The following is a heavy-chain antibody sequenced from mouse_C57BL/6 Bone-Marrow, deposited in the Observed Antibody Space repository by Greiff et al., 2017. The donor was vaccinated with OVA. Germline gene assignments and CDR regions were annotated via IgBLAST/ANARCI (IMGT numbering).Heavy chain of an antibody. Sequence: DVMLVESGGGLVQPKGSLKLSCAASGFTFNTYAMHWVRQAPGKGLEWVARIRSKSSNYATYYADSVKDRFTISRDDSQSMLYLQMNNLKTEDTAMYYCVRGGSSGYWFAYWGQGTLVTVSA. CDR2: IRSKSSNYAT. CDR1: GFTFNTYA. J-gene: IGHJ3*01. V-gene: IGHV10-3*01. D-gene: IGHD3-2*02. CDR3: VRGGSSGYWFAY.